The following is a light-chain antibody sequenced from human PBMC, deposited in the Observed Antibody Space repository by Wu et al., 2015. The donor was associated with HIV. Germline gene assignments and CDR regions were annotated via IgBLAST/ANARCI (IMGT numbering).Light chain of an antibody. CDR3: QQHDSSPYT. CDR2: GAS. J-gene: IGKJ2*01. Sequence: EIVLTQSPATLSLSPGERATLSCRASQSITNSYLAWYQQKPGQAPRLLIDGASNRATGIPDRFSVSGSGTDFTLTISRLEPEDFALYYCQQHDSSPYTFGQGTKLDIK. CDR1: QSITNSY. V-gene: IGKV3-20*01.